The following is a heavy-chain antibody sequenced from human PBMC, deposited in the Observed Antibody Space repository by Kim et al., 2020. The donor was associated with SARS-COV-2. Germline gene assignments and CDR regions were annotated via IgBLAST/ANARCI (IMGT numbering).Heavy chain of an antibody. CDR1: GFSFSNYA. J-gene: IGHJ4*02. D-gene: IGHD3-10*01. Sequence: GGSLRLSCAASGFSFSNYAMNWVRQAPGKGLEWVSSIVGNGVSTYYADSVKGRFTISRDNSKNTVFLQMNSLRAEDTAVYYCAKGSYSGSGSSFGERYWGQGSLVTVSS. V-gene: IGHV3-23*01. CDR3: AKGSYSGSGSSFGERY. CDR2: IVGNGVST.